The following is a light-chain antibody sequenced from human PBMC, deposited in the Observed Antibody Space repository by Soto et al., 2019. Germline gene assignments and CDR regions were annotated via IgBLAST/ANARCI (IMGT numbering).Light chain of an antibody. CDR2: AAS. V-gene: IGKV1-39*01. J-gene: IGKJ1*01. CDR3: RQSCDNWPWT. CDR1: QSIMKY. Sequence: DIQMTQSPSSLSASFGDRVIITCRASQSIMKYLICYQHKPGEVATRLIYAASSWQSGGPSRCSGSGSATEFTLTITSLPPEDFATYYCRQSCDNWPWTFGQGTKVDIK.